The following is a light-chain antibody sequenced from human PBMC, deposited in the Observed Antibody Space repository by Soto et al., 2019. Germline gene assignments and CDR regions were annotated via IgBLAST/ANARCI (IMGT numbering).Light chain of an antibody. CDR1: QSVSGW. Sequence: DIQMTQSPSTLSASVGDTVTVTCRASQSVSGWLAWYQQKPGEAPKLLIYGASNLQSWVPPRFSGSGSGTDFTRAISSLQPEDSATYFCLQDINYPWTFGQGTKVDIK. J-gene: IGKJ1*01. CDR2: GAS. V-gene: IGKV1-5*01. CDR3: LQDINYPWT.